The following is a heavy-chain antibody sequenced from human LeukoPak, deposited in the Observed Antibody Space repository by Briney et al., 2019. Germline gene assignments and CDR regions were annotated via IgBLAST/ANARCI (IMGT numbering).Heavy chain of an antibody. J-gene: IGHJ6*02. D-gene: IGHD2-2*01. CDR2: INPSGGST. CDR3: ARDIVLVPAAHYGMDV. Sequence: GASVKVSCKASGYTFTSHYMHWVRQAPGQGLEWMGVINPSGGSTIYAQKFRGRVTMTRDTSTSTAYMELTSLTSEDTAVYYCARDIVLVPAAHYGMDVWGQGTTVTVSS. CDR1: GYTFTSHY. V-gene: IGHV1-46*01.